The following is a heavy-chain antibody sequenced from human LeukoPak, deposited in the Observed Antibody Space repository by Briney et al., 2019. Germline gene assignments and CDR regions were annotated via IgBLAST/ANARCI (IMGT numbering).Heavy chain of an antibody. CDR1: GGSISTSSYY. J-gene: IGHJ4*02. CDR2: IYTSGST. Sequence: SETLSLTCTVSGGSISTSSYYWGWIRQPPGKGLEWIGRIYTSGSTNYNPSLKSRVTMSVDTSKNQFSLKLSSVTAADTAVYYCARGGSRPGEGDYWGQGTLVTVSS. CDR3: ARGGSRPGEGDY. D-gene: IGHD1-26*01. V-gene: IGHV4-39*07.